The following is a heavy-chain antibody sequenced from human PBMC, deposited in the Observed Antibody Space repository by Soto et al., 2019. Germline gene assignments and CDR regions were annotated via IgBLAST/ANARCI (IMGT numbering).Heavy chain of an antibody. V-gene: IGHV4-30-4*01. CDR1: GGSISSDDYY. CDR3: ARGRRYSWNYVGQFDY. CDR2: IYSSGST. D-gene: IGHD1-7*01. J-gene: IGHJ4*02. Sequence: QVQLQESGPGLVKPSQTLSLTCTVSGGSISSDDYYWSWIRQPPGKGLEWLGYIYSSGSTYYNPSLKRRATISVDTSKNQFSLKLSSVTAADTAVYYCARGRRYSWNYVGQFDYWGQGTLVTVSS.